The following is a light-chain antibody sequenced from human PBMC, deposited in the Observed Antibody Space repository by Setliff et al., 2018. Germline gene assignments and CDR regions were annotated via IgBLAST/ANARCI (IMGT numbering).Light chain of an antibody. V-gene: IGLV2-14*03. CDR1: SSDVGSYDL. CDR3: NAYTSGSTYV. CDR2: NVS. Sequence: LTQPASVSGSPGQSITTACSGTSSDVGSYDLVSWYQQHPGKAPKLIIYNVSGRPSGVSHRFSGSKSDNTASLTISGLQTEDEADYYCNAYTSGSTYVFGTGTKVTVL. J-gene: IGLJ1*01.